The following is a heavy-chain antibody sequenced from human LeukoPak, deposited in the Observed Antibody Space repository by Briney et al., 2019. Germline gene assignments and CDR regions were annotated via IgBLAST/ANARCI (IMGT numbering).Heavy chain of an antibody. CDR3: ARPIVVVPAVMGPQGGGFDP. J-gene: IGHJ5*02. Sequence: GGSLRLSCAASGFTFSSYAMHWVRQAPGKGLEWVSVISYDGSNKYYADSVKGRFTISRDNSKNTLYLQMNRLRAEDPAVYYCARPIVVVPAVMGPQGGGFDPWGQGTLVTVSS. CDR1: GFTFSSYA. CDR2: ISYDGSNK. D-gene: IGHD2-2*01. V-gene: IGHV3-30*04.